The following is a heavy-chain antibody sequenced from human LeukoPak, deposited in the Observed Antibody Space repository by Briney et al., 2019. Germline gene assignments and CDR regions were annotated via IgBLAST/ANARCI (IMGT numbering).Heavy chain of an antibody. CDR3: ARRATTVTTGYYCYYMDV. D-gene: IGHD4-17*01. V-gene: IGHV4-39*01. CDR1: GGSINSRSYY. CDR2: VYYGGTT. Sequence: PSETLPLTCTVSGGSINSRSYYWGWLRQPPGKGLEGIGSVYYGGTTYYNPSLKSRVTISEDTSKNQFSLKLSSVPAADTAVYYCARRATTVTTGYYCYYMDVWGKGTTVTVSS. J-gene: IGHJ6*03.